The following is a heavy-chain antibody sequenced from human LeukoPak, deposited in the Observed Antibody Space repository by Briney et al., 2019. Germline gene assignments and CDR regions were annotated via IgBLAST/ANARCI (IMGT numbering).Heavy chain of an antibody. CDR1: GVSISSSEW. J-gene: IGHJ4*02. Sequence: PSGTLSLTCAVSGVSISSSEWWTWVRQPPGRGLEWIGEVHLDGRTNYNPSLTGRLTMSVDLYENHISLNMTSVTAADTAVYYCAREGGFYRPLDYSGQGMLVTVSS. CDR3: AREGGFYRPLDY. CDR2: VHLDGRT. V-gene: IGHV4-4*02. D-gene: IGHD3-3*01.